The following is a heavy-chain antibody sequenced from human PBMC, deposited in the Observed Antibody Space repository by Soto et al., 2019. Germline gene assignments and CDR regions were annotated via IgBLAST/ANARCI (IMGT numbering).Heavy chain of an antibody. V-gene: IGHV4-59*08. CDR1: GGSPRNFF. CDR2: VDYSGTA. CDR3: ARADTAMTTPFDY. D-gene: IGHD5-18*01. J-gene: IGHJ4*02. Sequence: PSGDLSPPPTVSGGSPRNFFWGWVRQPPGKGLEWIGYVDYSGTANYNPSLKSRVSMSVDTSKNQLSLKVTSVTAADTAMYYCARADTAMTTPFDYWGQGTLVTVSS.